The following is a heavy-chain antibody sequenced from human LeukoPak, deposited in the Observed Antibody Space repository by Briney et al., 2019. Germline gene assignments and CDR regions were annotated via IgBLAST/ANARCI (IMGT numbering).Heavy chain of an antibody. Sequence: GGSLRLSCAASGFTFSSYSMSWVRQAPGKGLEWVAVISYDGSNKYYADSVKGRFTISRDNSKNTLYLQMNSLRAEDTAVYYCAKDQYGDYPYFQHWGQGTLVTVSS. V-gene: IGHV3-30*18. CDR1: GFTFSSYS. CDR3: AKDQYGDYPYFQH. D-gene: IGHD4-17*01. J-gene: IGHJ1*01. CDR2: ISYDGSNK.